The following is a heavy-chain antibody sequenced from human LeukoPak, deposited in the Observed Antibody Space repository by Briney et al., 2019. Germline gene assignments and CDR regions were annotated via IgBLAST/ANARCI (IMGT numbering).Heavy chain of an antibody. CDR2: IYTSGST. CDR1: GGSISSGSYY. J-gene: IGHJ6*03. Sequence: PSQTLSLTCTVSGGSISSGSYYWSWIRQPAGKGLEWIGRIYTSGSTNYNPSLKSRVTISVDTSKNQFSLKLSSVTAADTAVYYCARASGYVHYYYYYYMDVWGKGTTVTISS. V-gene: IGHV4-61*02. CDR3: ARASGYVHYYYYYYMDV. D-gene: IGHD5-12*01.